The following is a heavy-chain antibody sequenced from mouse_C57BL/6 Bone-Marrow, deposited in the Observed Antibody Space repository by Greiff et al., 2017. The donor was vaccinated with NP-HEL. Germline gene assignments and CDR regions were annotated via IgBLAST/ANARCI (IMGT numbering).Heavy chain of an antibody. J-gene: IGHJ2*01. V-gene: IGHV1-58*01. CDR1: GYTFTSYG. CDR2: IYTGNGYT. CDR3: ARGDYDGSDCGG. D-gene: IGHD1-1*01. Sequence: EVQLQQSGPELVRPGSSVKMSCKTSGYTFTSYGINWVKQRPGQGLEWIGYIYTGNGYTEYNEKFKGKATLTSDTSSSTAYMQLSSLTSEDSAIYFGARGDYDGSDCGGWGKGTTLTVAT.